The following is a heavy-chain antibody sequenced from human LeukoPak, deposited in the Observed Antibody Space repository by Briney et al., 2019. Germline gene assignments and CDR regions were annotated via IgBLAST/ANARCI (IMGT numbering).Heavy chain of an antibody. CDR3: ARQPAAPDAFDI. Sequence: GESLKISCKVSGYRFTNYWIGWVRQRPGKGLEWMGIIYPGDSDTRYSPSFQGQVTISADKSISTAYLQWSSLKASDTAMYYCARQPAAPDAFDIWGQGTMVTVSS. J-gene: IGHJ3*02. CDR2: IYPGDSDT. D-gene: IGHD2-2*01. V-gene: IGHV5-51*01. CDR1: GYRFTNYW.